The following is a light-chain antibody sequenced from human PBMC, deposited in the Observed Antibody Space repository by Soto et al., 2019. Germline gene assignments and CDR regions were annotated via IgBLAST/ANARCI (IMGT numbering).Light chain of an antibody. CDR1: QSVSSN. Sequence: EILMTQSPATLSVSPGERATLPCRASQSVSSNLAWYQQKPGQAPRLLIYGASTRATGIPARFSGSGSGTDYTLTISSLEPEDFAVYYCQQRSKWRTFGQGTMVDIK. V-gene: IGKV3-11*01. CDR2: GAS. J-gene: IGKJ1*01. CDR3: QQRSKWRT.